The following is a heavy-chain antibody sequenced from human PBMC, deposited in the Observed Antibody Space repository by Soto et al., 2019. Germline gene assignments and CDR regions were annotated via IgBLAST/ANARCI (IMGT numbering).Heavy chain of an antibody. CDR3: AKDSALPYSGSYLDY. CDR2: ISGTGGDT. CDR1: GFTFNRYS. D-gene: IGHD1-26*01. Sequence: EVQLLESGGGLVQPGRSLRLSCAASGFTFNRYSMSWVRQAPGKGLECVSSISGTGGDTFYADSVKGRFTISRDNSKNTLYLQMSRLRAEDAALYYCAKDSALPYSGSYLDYWGQGALVIVSS. V-gene: IGHV3-23*01. J-gene: IGHJ4*02.